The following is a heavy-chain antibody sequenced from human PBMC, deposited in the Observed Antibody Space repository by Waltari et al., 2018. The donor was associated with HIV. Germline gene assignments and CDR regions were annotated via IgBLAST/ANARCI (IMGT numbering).Heavy chain of an antibody. J-gene: IGHJ4*02. Sequence: VLLQESGPELVKPSETLSLTCTVSGGSIVGNFWSWVRQTPEKGLQWIGYVHYSGPSDYNPSLRSRVSMSVDTSKSQFSLNLASVSAADTAVYYCATLQGSSMVTAGEIVDHWGPGTLVIVSP. D-gene: IGHD2-21*02. CDR2: VHYSGPS. CDR3: ATLQGSSMVTAGEIVDH. CDR1: GGSIVGNF. V-gene: IGHV4-59*03.